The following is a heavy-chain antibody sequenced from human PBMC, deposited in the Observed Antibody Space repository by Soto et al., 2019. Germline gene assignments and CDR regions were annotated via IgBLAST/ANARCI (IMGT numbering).Heavy chain of an antibody. Sequence: GGSLRLSCAASGFTFSSYSMNWVRQAPGKGLEWVSYISSSSSTIYYADSLKGRFTISRDNAKNSLYLQMNSLRAEDTAVYYCARDRYGDYVFGNWGQGTLVTVSS. J-gene: IGHJ4*02. CDR2: ISSSSSTI. CDR3: ARDRYGDYVFGN. CDR1: GFTFSSYS. V-gene: IGHV3-48*01. D-gene: IGHD4-17*01.